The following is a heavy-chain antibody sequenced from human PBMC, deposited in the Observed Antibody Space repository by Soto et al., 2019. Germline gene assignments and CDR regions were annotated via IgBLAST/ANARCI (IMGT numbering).Heavy chain of an antibody. CDR1: GFTFSSYG. CDR2: IWYDGSNK. D-gene: IGHD6-13*01. Sequence: GGSLRLSCAASGFTFSSYGIHWVRQAPGKGLEWVAVIWYDGSNKYYADSVKGRFTISRDNSKNTLYLQMNSLRAEDTAVYYCARGWYERAPLDYWGQGTLVTVSS. V-gene: IGHV3-33*01. CDR3: ARGWYERAPLDY. J-gene: IGHJ4*02.